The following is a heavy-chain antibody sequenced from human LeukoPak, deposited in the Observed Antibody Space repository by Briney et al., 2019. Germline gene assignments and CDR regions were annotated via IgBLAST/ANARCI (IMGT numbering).Heavy chain of an antibody. CDR1: GFTFTNYA. V-gene: IGHV3-30-3*01. D-gene: IGHD2-21*02. J-gene: IGHJ4*02. CDR3: ARGFVLGAAKNYFDY. CDR2: ISYDGTNK. Sequence: GSLRLSYAASGFTFTNYALHWVRQAPGKGLEWVAVISYDGTNKYYADSVKGRFTISRDNSKNTLSLQMNSLRAEDTALYYCARGFVLGAAKNYFDYWGQGALVTVSS.